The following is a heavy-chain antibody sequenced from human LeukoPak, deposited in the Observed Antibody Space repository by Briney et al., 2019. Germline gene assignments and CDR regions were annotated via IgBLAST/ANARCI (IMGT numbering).Heavy chain of an antibody. CDR2: VSFDGSNE. D-gene: IGHD1-1*01. CDR1: GLTFGTSA. CDR3: VRGVGYTLLS. V-gene: IGHV3-30-3*01. Sequence: PGGSLRLSCADSGLTFGTSAMHWARQAPGKGLEWVAVVSFDGSNEKYADSVRGRFTISRDNSKKMLYLQMNSLSREDTAVYYCVRGVGYTLLSWGQGTLATVSS. J-gene: IGHJ5*02.